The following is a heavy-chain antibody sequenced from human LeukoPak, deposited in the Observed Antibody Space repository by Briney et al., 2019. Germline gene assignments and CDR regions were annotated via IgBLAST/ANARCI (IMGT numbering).Heavy chain of an antibody. CDR2: IYNGGST. Sequence: GGTLGLSCAASGFTVSSNYMSWIRQAPGKGLEWISVIYNGGSTYYADSVKGRFTISRGNSRNTLYLQMNSLRAEDTAVYYCATGIRYCSGGSCIYYWGQGTLVTVSS. V-gene: IGHV3-53*01. J-gene: IGHJ4*02. CDR1: GFTVSSNY. CDR3: ATGIRYCSGGSCIYY. D-gene: IGHD2-15*01.